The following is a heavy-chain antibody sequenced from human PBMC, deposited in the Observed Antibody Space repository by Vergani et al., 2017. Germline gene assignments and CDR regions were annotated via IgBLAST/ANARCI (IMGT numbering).Heavy chain of an antibody. V-gene: IGHV3-30*02. CDR2: IRYDGSNK. Sequence: QVQLVESGGGVVQPGGSLRLSCAASGFTFSSYGMHWVRQAPGKGLEWVAFIRYDGSNKYYADSVKGRFTISRDNSKNTLYLQMNSLRAEDTAVYYWAKDRADYCSSTSCYYYYYGMDGWGQGTTVTVSS. J-gene: IGHJ6*02. CDR3: AKDRADYCSSTSCYYYYYGMDG. D-gene: IGHD2-2*01. CDR1: GFTFSSYG.